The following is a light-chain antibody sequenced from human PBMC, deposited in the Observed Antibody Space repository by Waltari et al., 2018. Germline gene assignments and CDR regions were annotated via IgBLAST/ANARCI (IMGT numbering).Light chain of an antibody. CDR2: WAS. V-gene: IGKV4-1*01. CDR1: QTVFYSSNNKNY. CDR3: VQYYVSPS. J-gene: IGKJ1*01. Sequence: DIVMTQSPDSLAVSLGERATINCKSSQTVFYSSNNKNYLACYQHKSGQPPKLLFYWASTRESGVPERFSASGSGTDFTLSISSLQAEDVAVYYCVQYYVSPSFGQGTKVEI.